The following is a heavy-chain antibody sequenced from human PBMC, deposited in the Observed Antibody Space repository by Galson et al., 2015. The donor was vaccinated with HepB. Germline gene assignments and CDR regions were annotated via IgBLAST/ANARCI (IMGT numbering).Heavy chain of an antibody. CDR2: IYSSGTT. Sequence: ETLSLTCPVSGGSISSYHWSWIRQPPGKGLEWIGYIYSSGTTNYNPSLKSRLTMSVDTSKNQFSLKLRSVTAADTAVYYCARGASSKFDSWGQGTLVTVSS. CDR3: ARGASSKFDS. V-gene: IGHV4-59*01. J-gene: IGHJ4*02. D-gene: IGHD2-15*01. CDR1: GGSISSYH.